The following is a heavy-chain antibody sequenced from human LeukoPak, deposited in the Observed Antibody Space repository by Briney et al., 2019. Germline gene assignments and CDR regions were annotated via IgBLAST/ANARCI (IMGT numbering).Heavy chain of an antibody. D-gene: IGHD2-15*01. CDR3: ARDAEDHSGAFDI. J-gene: IGHJ3*02. V-gene: IGHV3-21*01. CDR1: GFTFSSYS. CDR2: ISSSSSYL. Sequence: GGSLRLSCAASGFTFSSYSMNWVRQAPGKGLEWVSSISSSSSYLYYADSVKGRFTISRDNAKNSLYLQMNSLRAEDTAVYYCARDAEDHSGAFDIWGQGTMVTVSS.